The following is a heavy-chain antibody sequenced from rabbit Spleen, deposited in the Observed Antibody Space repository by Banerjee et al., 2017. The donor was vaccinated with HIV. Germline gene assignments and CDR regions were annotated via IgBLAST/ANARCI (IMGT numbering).Heavy chain of an antibody. CDR3: ARDLAGVIGWNFYL. D-gene: IGHD4-1*01. Sequence: EESGGDLVKPEGSLTLTCTASGFSFSSSYWICWVRQAPGKGLEWIACIYGGSSGSTRYATWAKGRFTISRTSSTTVTLQMTSLTAADTATYFCARDLAGVIGWNFYLWGPGTLVTVS. CDR2: IYGGSSGST. CDR1: GFSFSSSYW. V-gene: IGHV1S45*01. J-gene: IGHJ4*01.